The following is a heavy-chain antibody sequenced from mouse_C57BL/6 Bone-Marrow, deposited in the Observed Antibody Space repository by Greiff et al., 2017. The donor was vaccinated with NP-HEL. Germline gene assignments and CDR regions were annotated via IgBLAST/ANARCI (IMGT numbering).Heavy chain of an antibody. CDR1: GFTFSDYG. Sequence: EVKLVESGGGLVKPGGSLKLSCAASGFTFSDYGMHWVRQAPEKGLEWVAYISSGSSTIYYADTVKGRFTISRDNAKNTLFLQMTSLRSEDTAMYYCAREGPTSYYFDYWGQGTTLTVSS. J-gene: IGHJ2*01. D-gene: IGHD3-3*01. CDR2: ISSGSSTI. CDR3: AREGPTSYYFDY. V-gene: IGHV5-17*01.